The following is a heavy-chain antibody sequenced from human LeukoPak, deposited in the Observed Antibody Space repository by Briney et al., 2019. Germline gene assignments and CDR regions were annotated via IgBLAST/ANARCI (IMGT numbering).Heavy chain of an antibody. CDR1: GGSFSGYY. D-gene: IGHD5-18*01. V-gene: IGHV4-34*01. J-gene: IGHJ4*02. CDR3: ARGRGYSYGFYFDY. Sequence: SETLSLTCAVYGGSFSGYYWSWIRQPPGKGLEWIGEINHSGSTNYNPSLKSRVTISVDTSKNQFSLKLSSVTAADTAVYYCARGRGYSYGFYFDYWGQGALVTVSS. CDR2: INHSGST.